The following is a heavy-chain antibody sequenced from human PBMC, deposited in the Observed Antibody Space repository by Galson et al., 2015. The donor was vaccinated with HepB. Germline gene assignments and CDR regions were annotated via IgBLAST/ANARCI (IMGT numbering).Heavy chain of an antibody. D-gene: IGHD3-10*01. V-gene: IGHV1-2*06. CDR1: GYTFTGYY. J-gene: IGHJ4*02. Sequence: SVKVSCKASGYTFTGYYMHWVRQAPGQGLEWMGRINPNSGGTVYAQTFQGRVTMTRDTSISTAYMELSRLRSDDTAVYYCARDRSLQWFGELPKTGFDYWGQGTLVTVSS. CDR2: INPNSGGT. CDR3: ARDRSLQWFGELPKTGFDY.